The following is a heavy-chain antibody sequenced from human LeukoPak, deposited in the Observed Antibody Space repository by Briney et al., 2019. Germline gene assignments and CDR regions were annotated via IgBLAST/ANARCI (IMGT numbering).Heavy chain of an antibody. CDR2: ISSSSSHI. D-gene: IGHD1-1*01. CDR3: ARDRDTTFLRADY. CDR1: GFTFSTYS. J-gene: IGHJ4*02. Sequence: GGSLRLSCAASGFTFSTYSMNWVRQAPGQGLEWVSSISSSSSHIFYADSVKGRFTISRDNAKNSLYLQMNNLRAEDTAIYYCARDRDTTFLRADYWGQGTLVTVSS. V-gene: IGHV3-21*01.